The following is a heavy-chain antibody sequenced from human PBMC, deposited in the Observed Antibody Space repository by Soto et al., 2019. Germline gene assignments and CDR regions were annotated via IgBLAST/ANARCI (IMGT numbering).Heavy chain of an antibody. V-gene: IGHV3-30-3*01. CDR1: GFTFSSYA. CDR2: ISYDGSNK. J-gene: IGHJ4*02. Sequence: QVQLVESGGGVVQPGRSLRLSCAASGFTFSSYAMHWVRQAPGKGLEWVAVISYDGSNKYYADSVKGRFTISRDNSKKTLYLLMNSLRAEDTAVYYCAREPGPFDYWGQGTLVTVSS. CDR3: AREPGPFDY.